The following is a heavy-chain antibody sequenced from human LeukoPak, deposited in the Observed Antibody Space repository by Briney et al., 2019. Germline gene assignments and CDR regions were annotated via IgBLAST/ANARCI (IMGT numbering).Heavy chain of an antibody. Sequence: GGSLRLSCAASGFTFSSYAMSWVRQAPGKGLEWASAISGSGGSTYYADSVKGRFTISRDNSKNTLYLQMNSLRAEDTAVYYCAKYSQLLSGYYFDFWGQGTLVTVSS. V-gene: IGHV3-23*01. J-gene: IGHJ4*02. CDR3: AKYSQLLSGYYFDF. D-gene: IGHD2-2*01. CDR2: ISGSGGST. CDR1: GFTFSSYA.